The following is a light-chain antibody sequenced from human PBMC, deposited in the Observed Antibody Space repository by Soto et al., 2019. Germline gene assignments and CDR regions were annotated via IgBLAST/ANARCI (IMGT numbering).Light chain of an antibody. CDR1: QGISSY. J-gene: IGKJ4*01. V-gene: IGKV1-8*01. Sequence: AIRMTQSPSSLSASTEDRVTITCRASQGISSYLAWYQQKPGKAPKLLIYAASTLQSGVPSRFSGSGSGTDFTLTISCLQSEDFATYYCKQYYSYPLTFGGGTKVDIK. CDR3: KQYYSYPLT. CDR2: AAS.